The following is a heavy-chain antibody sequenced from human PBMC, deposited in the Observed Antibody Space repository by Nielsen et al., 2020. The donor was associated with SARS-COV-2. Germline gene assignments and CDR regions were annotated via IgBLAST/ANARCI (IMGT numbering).Heavy chain of an antibody. CDR2: ISSSGSTI. CDR1: GFTFSDYY. J-gene: IGHJ4*02. D-gene: IGHD6-6*01. CDR3: ARDPGHSSSSVGD. Sequence: GESLKISCAASGFTFSDYYMSWIRQAPGKGLEWVSYISSSGSTIYYADSVKGRFTISRDNAKNSLYLQMNSLRAEDTAVYYCARDPGHSSSSVGDWGQGTLVTVSS. V-gene: IGHV3-11*01.